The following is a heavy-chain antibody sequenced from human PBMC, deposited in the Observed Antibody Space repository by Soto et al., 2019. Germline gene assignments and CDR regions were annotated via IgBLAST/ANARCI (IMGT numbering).Heavy chain of an antibody. Sequence: QVQLVESGGGVVQPGRSLRLSCAASGFTFSSYAMHWVRQAPGKGLEWVAVISYDGSNKYYADSVKGRFTISRDNSKNTLYLQMNSLRAEDTAVYYCARDSRNYYFWSGYYFYYYGMDVWGQGTTVTVSS. CDR2: ISYDGSNK. D-gene: IGHD3-3*01. CDR3: ARDSRNYYFWSGYYFYYYGMDV. CDR1: GFTFSSYA. V-gene: IGHV3-30-3*01. J-gene: IGHJ6*02.